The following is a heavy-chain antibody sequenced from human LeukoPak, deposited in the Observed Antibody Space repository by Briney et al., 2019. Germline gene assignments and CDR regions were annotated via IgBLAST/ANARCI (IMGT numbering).Heavy chain of an antibody. J-gene: IGHJ4*02. CDR2: FSWNSCNI. V-gene: IGHV3-9*01. CDR1: GFTFDDYS. D-gene: IGHD1-26*01. Sequence: PGRSLRLPCAASGFTFDDYSMHWVRQAPGKCLEWVSGFSWNSCNIGYADSVKGRFTISRDNAKNSLYLQKNSVRSEDTALYYCAKAEGGWESLPSDYWGQGTLVSVSS. CDR3: AKAEGGWESLPSDY.